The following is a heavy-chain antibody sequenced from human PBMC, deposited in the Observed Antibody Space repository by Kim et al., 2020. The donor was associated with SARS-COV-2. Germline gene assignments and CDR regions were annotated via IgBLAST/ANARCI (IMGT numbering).Heavy chain of an antibody. Sequence: GGSLRLSCAASGFTFSPYAMHWVRQAPGKGLEWVAVISYDGSNKYYADSVKGRFTISRDNSKNKLYLQMNSLRAEDTAVYYCARTLSPYYYDSSGVDHWG. CDR3: ARTLSPYYYDSSGVDH. J-gene: IGHJ4*01. D-gene: IGHD3-22*01. V-gene: IGHV3-30-3*01. CDR1: GFTFSPYA. CDR2: ISYDGSNK.